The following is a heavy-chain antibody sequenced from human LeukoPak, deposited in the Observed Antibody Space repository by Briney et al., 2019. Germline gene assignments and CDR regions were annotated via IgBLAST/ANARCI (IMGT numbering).Heavy chain of an antibody. Sequence: GASVKVSCKASGYTFTSYGISWVRQAPGQGLEWMGWISAYNGNTNYAQKLQGRVTMTTDTSTSTAYMELRSLRSDDTAVYYCARDGIRARPGSHSDYWGQGTLVTVSS. CDR2: ISAYNGNT. V-gene: IGHV1-18*01. J-gene: IGHJ4*02. CDR3: ARDGIRARPGSHSDY. CDR1: GYTFTSYG. D-gene: IGHD3-10*01.